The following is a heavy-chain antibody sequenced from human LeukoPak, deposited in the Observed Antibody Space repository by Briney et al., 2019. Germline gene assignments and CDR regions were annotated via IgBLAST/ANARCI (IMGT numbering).Heavy chain of an antibody. V-gene: IGHV4-59*01. CDR1: GGSIISDY. J-gene: IGHJ3*02. CDR2: VYYSGRT. D-gene: IGHD3-22*01. Sequence: SETLSLTCTVSGGSIISDYWSWMRQPPGKGLEWIGFVYYSGRTRYNPSLQSRLTMSVDTSENDFSLKLTSVTAADTAVYYCARLLDNDNSGDPDTFDIWGQGTVVTVSS. CDR3: ARLLDNDNSGDPDTFDI.